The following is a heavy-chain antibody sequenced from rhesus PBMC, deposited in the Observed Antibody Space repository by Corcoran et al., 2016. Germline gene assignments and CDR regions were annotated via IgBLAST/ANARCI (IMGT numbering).Heavy chain of an antibody. CDR1: GYSISSGYD. J-gene: IGHJ4*01. CDR3: ARDRTTVGYFDY. V-gene: IGHV4-76*01. Sequence: QVQLQESGPGVVKPSETLSLICAVSGYSISSGYDWSWIRQPPGKGLDWIGYIYGSSGSTNYNPSLKNRFTISQATSKNHFSLKLSSVTAADTAVYYCARDRTTVGYFDYWGQGVLVTVSS. D-gene: IGHD4-29*01. CDR2: IYGSSGST.